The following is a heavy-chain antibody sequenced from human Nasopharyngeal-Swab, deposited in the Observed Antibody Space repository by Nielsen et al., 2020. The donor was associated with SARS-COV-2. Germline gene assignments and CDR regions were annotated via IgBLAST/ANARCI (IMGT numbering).Heavy chain of an antibody. J-gene: IGHJ6*03. CDR3: ARNALYCRSTSCSLADYYYSYMDV. Sequence: WGRQAPGQGLEWMGIINPSGGSTTYAQKFQGRVTMTRDTCTSTVYMELRSLRSEDTAVYFCARNALYCRSTSCSLADYYYSYMDVWGKGTTVTVSS. CDR2: INPSGGST. V-gene: IGHV1-46*01. D-gene: IGHD2-2*01.